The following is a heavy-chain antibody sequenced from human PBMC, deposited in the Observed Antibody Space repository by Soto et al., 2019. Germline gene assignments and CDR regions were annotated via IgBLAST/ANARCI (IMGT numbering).Heavy chain of an antibody. CDR2: ISGSGDST. J-gene: IGHJ4*02. Sequence: EVQLLESGGGLVQPGGSLRLSCAASRFTFSFYAMCWVRQAPGKGLEWVSAISGSGDSTYYADSVKGRFTISRDNSKSTLSLQMNSLRAEDTAVYYCAKQYSSSWYLGDTHFDYWGQGTLVTVSS. CDR1: RFTFSFYA. CDR3: AKQYSSSWYLGDTHFDY. D-gene: IGHD6-13*01. V-gene: IGHV3-23*01.